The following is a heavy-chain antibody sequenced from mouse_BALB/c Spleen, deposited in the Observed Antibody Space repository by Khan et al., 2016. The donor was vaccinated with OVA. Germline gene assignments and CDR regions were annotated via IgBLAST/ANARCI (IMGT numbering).Heavy chain of an antibody. CDR3: ARDGSRYNYAMDY. D-gene: IGHD2-3*01. Sequence: VQLKESGPGLAKPSQSLSLTCTVTGYSITSDYAWNWIRQFPGNQLEWMGFISSSGSTNYNPALKSRISFTRDTSKNPFFLQLNAVTTEDTATYDCARDGSRYNYAMDYWGQGTSVTVSS. V-gene: IGHV3-2*02. CDR1: GYSITSDYA. J-gene: IGHJ4*01. CDR2: ISSSGST.